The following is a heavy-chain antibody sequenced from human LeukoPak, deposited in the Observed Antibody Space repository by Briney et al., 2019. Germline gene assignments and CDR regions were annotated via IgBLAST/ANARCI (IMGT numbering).Heavy chain of an antibody. Sequence: GGSLRLSCAASGFTFSSYSMNWVRQAPGKGLEWVSSISSSSSYIYYADSVKGRFTISRDNAKNSLYLQMNSLRAEDTAVYYCAREIAAAGHADYWGQGTLVTVSS. J-gene: IGHJ4*02. V-gene: IGHV3-21*01. D-gene: IGHD6-13*01. CDR3: AREIAAAGHADY. CDR2: ISSSSSYI. CDR1: GFTFSSYS.